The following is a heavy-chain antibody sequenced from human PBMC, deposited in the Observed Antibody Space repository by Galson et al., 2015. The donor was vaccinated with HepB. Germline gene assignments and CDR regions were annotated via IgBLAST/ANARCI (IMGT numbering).Heavy chain of an antibody. CDR1: GYTFTSYG. J-gene: IGHJ6*03. Sequence: SVKVSCKASGYTFTSYGISWVRQAPGQGLEWMGWISAYNGNTNYAQKLQGRVTMTTDTSTSTAYMELRSLRSDDTAVYYCARVNGWAAGTGLFLSEIYYYYYYMDVWGKGTTVTVSS. CDR2: ISAYNGNT. CDR3: ARVNGWAAGTGLFLSEIYYYYYYMDV. D-gene: IGHD6-13*01. V-gene: IGHV1-18*01.